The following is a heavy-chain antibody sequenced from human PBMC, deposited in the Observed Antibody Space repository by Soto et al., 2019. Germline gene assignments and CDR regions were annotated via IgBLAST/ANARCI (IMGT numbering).Heavy chain of an antibody. CDR2: INHSGST. CDR1: GGSFSGYY. CDR3: ALEPHCSSTSCYSGKFDY. J-gene: IGHJ4*02. Sequence: SETLSLTCAVYGGSFSGYYWSWIRQPPGKGLEWIGEINHSGSTNYNPSLKSRVTISVDTSKNQFSLKLSSVTAADTAVYYCALEPHCSSTSCYSGKFDYWGQGTLVTVSS. D-gene: IGHD2-2*01. V-gene: IGHV4-34*01.